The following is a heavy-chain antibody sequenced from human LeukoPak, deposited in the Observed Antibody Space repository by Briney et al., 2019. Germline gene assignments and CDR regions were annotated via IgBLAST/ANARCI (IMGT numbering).Heavy chain of an antibody. J-gene: IGHJ4*02. Sequence: GGSLRLSCAASGISFNNYVMSWVRQAPGKGLEWVSSISNGGHHTYYADSVRGRFTISRDNSKNTLYLQMDSLRAADTAVYYCAKVISSYSGYDSYWGQGTLVTVSS. CDR1: GISFNNYV. CDR2: ISNGGHHT. D-gene: IGHD5-12*01. V-gene: IGHV3-23*01. CDR3: AKVISSYSGYDSY.